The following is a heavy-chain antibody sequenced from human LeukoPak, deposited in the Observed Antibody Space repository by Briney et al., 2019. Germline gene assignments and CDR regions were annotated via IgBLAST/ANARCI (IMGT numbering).Heavy chain of an antibody. CDR1: GFTFSSYP. CDR2: ISYDGSNE. CDR3: AKDERADYGDSY. D-gene: IGHD4-17*01. V-gene: IGHV3-30-3*01. J-gene: IGHJ4*02. Sequence: GGSLRLSCAASGFTFSSYPMHWVRQAPGKGLEWVAVISYDGSNEYYADSVKGRFTISRDNSKNTLYLQMNSLRAEDTAVYYCAKDERADYGDSYWGQGTLVTVSS.